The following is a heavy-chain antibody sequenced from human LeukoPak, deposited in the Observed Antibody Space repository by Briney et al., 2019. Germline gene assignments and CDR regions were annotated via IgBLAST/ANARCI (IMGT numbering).Heavy chain of an antibody. CDR2: IYYSGST. Sequence: SETLPLTCTVSGGSISSGGYYWSWIRQHPGKGLEWIGYIYYSGSTYYNPSLKSRVTISVDTSKNQFSLRLSSVTAADTAVYYCARGGYCSSTSCSHARWFDPWGQGTLVTVSS. J-gene: IGHJ5*02. V-gene: IGHV4-31*03. CDR1: GGSISSGGYY. CDR3: ARGGYCSSTSCSHARWFDP. D-gene: IGHD2-2*01.